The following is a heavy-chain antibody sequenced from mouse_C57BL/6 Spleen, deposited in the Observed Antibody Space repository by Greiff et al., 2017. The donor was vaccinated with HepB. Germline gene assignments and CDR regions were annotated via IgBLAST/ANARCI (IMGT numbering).Heavy chain of an antibody. Sequence: QVQLQQPGAELVKPGASVKMSCKASGYTFTSYWITWVKQRPGQGLEWIGDIYPGSGSTNYNEKFKSKATLTVDTSSSTAYMQLSSLTSEDSAVYYCARGFITTVDFDYWGKGTTLTVSS. J-gene: IGHJ2*01. V-gene: IGHV1-55*01. D-gene: IGHD1-1*01. CDR3: ARGFITTVDFDY. CDR1: GYTFTSYW. CDR2: IYPGSGST.